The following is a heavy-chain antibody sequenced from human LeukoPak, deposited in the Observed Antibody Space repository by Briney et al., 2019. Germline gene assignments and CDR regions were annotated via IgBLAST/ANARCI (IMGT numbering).Heavy chain of an antibody. CDR3: AKDGNIVVVPAATGYFDY. Sequence: GGSLRLSCAASGPTFSSYAMSWVRQAPGKGLEWDSAISGSGGSTYYADSVKGRFAISRDNSKNTLYLQMNSLRAEDTAVYCCAKDGNIVVVPAATGYFDYWGQGTLVTVSS. D-gene: IGHD2-2*01. V-gene: IGHV3-23*01. CDR2: ISGSGGST. CDR1: GPTFSSYA. J-gene: IGHJ4*02.